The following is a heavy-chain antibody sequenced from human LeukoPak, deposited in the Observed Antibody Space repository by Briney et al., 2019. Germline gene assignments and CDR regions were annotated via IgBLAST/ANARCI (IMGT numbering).Heavy chain of an antibody. CDR2: IYYSGST. Sequence: SETLSLTCTASGGSISSYYWSWIRQPPGKGLEWFGYIYYSGSTNYNPSLKRRVTISVGTSKYQFSLKLSSVTAADTAVYYCARDELCSGGSCYLNYWGQGTLVTVSS. D-gene: IGHD2-15*01. V-gene: IGHV4-59*01. J-gene: IGHJ4*02. CDR1: GGSISSYY. CDR3: ARDELCSGGSCYLNY.